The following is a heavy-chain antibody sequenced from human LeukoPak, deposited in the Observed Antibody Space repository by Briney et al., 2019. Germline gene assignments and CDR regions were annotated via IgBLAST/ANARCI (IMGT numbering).Heavy chain of an antibody. CDR2: ISRDSAFV. Sequence: GGSLRLSCAASGFTFSAYDMNWVRQAPGKGLEWVSYISRDSAFVYYADSVKGRLTISRDNAKNSLYLQMESLRGEDTAVYYCARDEASKARASGMEVWGIGAQVNVSS. CDR3: ARDEASKARASGMEV. J-gene: IGHJ6*04. V-gene: IGHV3-21*01. CDR1: GFTFSAYD. D-gene: IGHD6-6*01.